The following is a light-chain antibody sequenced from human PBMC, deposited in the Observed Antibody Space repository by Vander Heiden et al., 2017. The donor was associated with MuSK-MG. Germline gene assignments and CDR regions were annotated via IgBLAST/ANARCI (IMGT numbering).Light chain of an antibody. CDR1: SSNNGSNT. CDR2: SNN. V-gene: IGLV1-44*01. Sequence: QSVLTPPPSASGTPGQRFTISCSGSSSNNGSNTVNWYQQLPGTAPKLLIYSNNQRPSGVPDRFSGSKSGTSASLAISGLQSEDEADYYCAAWDDSLNGPVFGGGTKLTVL. J-gene: IGLJ2*01. CDR3: AAWDDSLNGPV.